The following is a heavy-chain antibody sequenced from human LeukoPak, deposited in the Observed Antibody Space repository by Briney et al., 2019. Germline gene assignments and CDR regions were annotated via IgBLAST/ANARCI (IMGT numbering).Heavy chain of an antibody. V-gene: IGHV1-69*04. Sequence: SVKVSCKASGGTFSSYAISWVRQAPGQGLEWMGRIIPILGIANYAQKFHGRVTITADKSTSTTYMELSSLRSEDTAVYYCARDDYSNSRYGMDVWGQGTTVTVSS. CDR1: GGTFSSYA. CDR3: ARDDYSNSRYGMDV. D-gene: IGHD4-11*01. J-gene: IGHJ6*02. CDR2: IIPILGIA.